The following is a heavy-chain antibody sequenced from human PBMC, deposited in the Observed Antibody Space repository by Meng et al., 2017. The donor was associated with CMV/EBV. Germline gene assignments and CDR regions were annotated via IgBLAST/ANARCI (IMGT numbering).Heavy chain of an antibody. D-gene: IGHD1-1*01. CDR2: IYPGGSRT. CDR1: GYRFTNYW. J-gene: IGHJ4*02. Sequence: GGSLRLSCQGSGYRFTNYWIGWVRQMPGKGLELMGIIYPGGSRTTYSPSFQGQVTISADKSINTAYLQWNSLKASDTAVYYCERLLGTGTPFDYWGQGTLVTVSS. V-gene: IGHV5-51*01. CDR3: ERLLGTGTPFDY.